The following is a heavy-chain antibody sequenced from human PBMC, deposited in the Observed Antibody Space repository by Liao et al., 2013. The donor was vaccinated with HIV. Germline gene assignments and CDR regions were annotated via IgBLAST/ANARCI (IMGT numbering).Heavy chain of an antibody. Sequence: QVQLQQWGAGLLKPSETLSLTCAVSGGSISGGTYYWSWIRQPAGKGLEWIGRIYTSGSTNYNPSLKSRVTISVDTSKNQFSLKMSSVTAADTAVYYCAREGGAYDTDAFDIWGQGTMVTVSS. D-gene: IGHD3-22*01. CDR3: AREGGAYDTDAFDI. CDR2: IYTSGST. V-gene: IGHV4-61*02. CDR1: GGSISGGTYY. J-gene: IGHJ3*02.